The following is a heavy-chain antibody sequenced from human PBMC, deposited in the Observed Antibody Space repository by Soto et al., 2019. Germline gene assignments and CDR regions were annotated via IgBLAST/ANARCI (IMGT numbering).Heavy chain of an antibody. D-gene: IGHD1-7*01. Sequence: EVQLVESGGGLVKPGGSLRLSCAASGFTFSNAWMSWVRQAPGKGLEWVGRIKSKTDGGTTDYAAPVKGRFTISRDDSKNTLYLQMNSLKTEDTAVYYCQVGLPGPTQYYYYYYMDVWGKGTTVTVSS. CDR2: IKSKTDGGTT. CDR1: GFTFSNAW. V-gene: IGHV3-15*01. J-gene: IGHJ6*03. CDR3: QVGLPGPTQYYYYYYMDV.